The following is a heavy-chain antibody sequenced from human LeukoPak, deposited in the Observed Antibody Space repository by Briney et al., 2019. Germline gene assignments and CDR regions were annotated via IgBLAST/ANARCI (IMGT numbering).Heavy chain of an antibody. CDR2: IYPGDSDT. V-gene: IGHV5-51*01. Sequence: GESLKISCKGSGYSFTSYWIGWVRQMPGKGLEWMGIIYPGDSDTRYSPSFQGQVTISADKSIRTAYLQWSSLKASDTAMYYCARHLLGSVVVVAIDYWGQGTLVTVSS. CDR3: ARHLLGSVVVVAIDY. CDR1: GYSFTSYW. D-gene: IGHD2-15*01. J-gene: IGHJ4*02.